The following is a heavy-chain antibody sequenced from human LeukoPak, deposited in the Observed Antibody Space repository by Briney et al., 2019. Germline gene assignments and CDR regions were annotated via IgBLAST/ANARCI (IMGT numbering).Heavy chain of an antibody. J-gene: IGHJ6*02. CDR3: ARDGSGGYGMDV. Sequence: SETLSLTCTVSGGSISSGGHYWSWIRQHPGKGLEWIGYIYYSGSTYYNPSLKSRVTISVDTSKDQFSLKLSSVTAAYTAVYYCARDGSGGYGMDVWGQGTTVTVSS. CDR2: IYYSGST. CDR1: GGSISSGGHY. V-gene: IGHV4-31*03. D-gene: IGHD3-10*01.